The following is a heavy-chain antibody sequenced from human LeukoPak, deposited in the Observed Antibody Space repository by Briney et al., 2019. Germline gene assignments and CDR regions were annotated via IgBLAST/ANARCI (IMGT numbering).Heavy chain of an antibody. CDR1: GFTFSSYA. CDR3: AKTRPLDSSSWSHGDY. D-gene: IGHD6-13*01. J-gene: IGHJ4*02. CDR2: ISGSGDST. V-gene: IGHV3-23*01. Sequence: PGGSLRLSCAASGFTFSSYAMSWVRQAPGKGLEWVSAISGSGDSTYYGASVKGRFTISRDNSKNTLYLQMNSLRAEDTAVYYCAKTRPLDSSSWSHGDYWGQGTLVTVSS.